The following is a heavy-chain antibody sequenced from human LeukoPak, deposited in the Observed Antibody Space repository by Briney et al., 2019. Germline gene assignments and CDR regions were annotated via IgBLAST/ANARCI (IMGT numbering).Heavy chain of an antibody. CDR2: IKQDGSEK. CDR3: ARRGATSGEVDY. V-gene: IGHV3-7*01. D-gene: IGHD1-26*01. CDR1: GFTFSSYE. Sequence: PGGSLRLSCAASGFTFSSYEMNWVRQAPGKGLEWVANIKQDGSEKYYVDSVKGRFTISRDNAKNSLYLQMNSLRAEDTAVYYCARRGATSGEVDYWGQGTLVTVSS. J-gene: IGHJ4*02.